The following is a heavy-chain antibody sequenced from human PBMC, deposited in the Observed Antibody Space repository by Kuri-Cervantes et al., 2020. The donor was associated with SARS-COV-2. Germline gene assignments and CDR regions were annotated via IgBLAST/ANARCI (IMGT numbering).Heavy chain of an antibody. CDR1: GFTFSSYG. Sequence: GGSLRLSCAASGFTFSSYGMHWVRQAPGKGLEWVAVIWYDGSNKYYADSVKGRFTISRDNSKNTLYLQMNSLRAEDTAVYYCSRGHLLVLEWLSEYYFDYWGQGTLVTVYS. D-gene: IGHD3-3*01. J-gene: IGHJ4*02. V-gene: IGHV3-33*01. CDR2: IWYDGSNK. CDR3: SRGHLLVLEWLSEYYFDY.